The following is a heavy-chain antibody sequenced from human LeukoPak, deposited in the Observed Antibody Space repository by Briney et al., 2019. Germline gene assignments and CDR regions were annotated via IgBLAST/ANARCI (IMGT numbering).Heavy chain of an antibody. CDR2: VDPEDGET. V-gene: IGHV1-69-2*01. CDR3: ATTPHCSGGSCYSDY. CDR1: GYTFTYYY. J-gene: IGHJ4*02. D-gene: IGHD2-15*01. Sequence: ATVKISCKVSGYTFTYYYMHWVQQAPGKGLEWMGLVDPEDGETIYAEKFQGRVTITADTSTDTAYMELSSLGSEDTAVYYCATTPHCSGGSCYSDYWGQGTLVTVSS.